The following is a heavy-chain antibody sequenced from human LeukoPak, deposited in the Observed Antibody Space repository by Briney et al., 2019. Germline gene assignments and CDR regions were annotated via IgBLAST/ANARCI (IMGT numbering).Heavy chain of an antibody. J-gene: IGHJ6*03. CDR1: GFTFSSYW. V-gene: IGHV3-7*01. D-gene: IGHD3-10*01. CDR3: ARGRFGEPLHYMDV. CDR2: IKQDGSEK. Sequence: PTGGSLRLSCAASGFTFSSYWMSWVRQAPGKGLEWVANIKQDGSEKYYVDSVKGRFTISRDNAKNSLYLQMNSLRAEDTAVYYCARGRFGEPLHYMDVWGKGTTVTISS.